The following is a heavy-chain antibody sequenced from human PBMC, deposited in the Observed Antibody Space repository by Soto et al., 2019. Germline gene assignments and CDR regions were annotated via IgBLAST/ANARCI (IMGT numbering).Heavy chain of an antibody. D-gene: IGHD5-18*01. CDR3: ARNSGYSYGYPTPARNSYYYYYGMDV. Sequence: ASVKVSCKASGGTFSSYAISRVRQAPGQGLEWMGGIIPIFGTANYAQKFQGRVTITADESTSTAYMELSSLRSEDTAVYYCARNSGYSYGYPTPARNSYYYYYGMDVWGQGTTVTVSS. J-gene: IGHJ6*02. CDR1: GGTFSSYA. CDR2: IIPIFGTA. V-gene: IGHV1-69*13.